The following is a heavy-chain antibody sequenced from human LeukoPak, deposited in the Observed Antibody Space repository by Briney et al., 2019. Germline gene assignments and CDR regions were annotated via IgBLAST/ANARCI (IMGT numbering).Heavy chain of an antibody. CDR2: IYHGGST. J-gene: IGHJ4*02. CDR1: GGSISGSNW. CDR3: ARNAQWLIQYYFDY. V-gene: IGHV4-4*02. D-gene: IGHD6-19*01. Sequence: SGTLSLTCAASGGSISGSNWWSWVRQPPGKGLEWIGEIYHGGSTNYNPSLKSRVTISVDKSKTQFSLNLKSVTAADTAVYYCARNAQWLIQYYFDYWGQGTLVTVSS.